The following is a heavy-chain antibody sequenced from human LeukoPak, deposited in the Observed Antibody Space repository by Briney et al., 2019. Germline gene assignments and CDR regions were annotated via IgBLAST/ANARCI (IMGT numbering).Heavy chain of an antibody. CDR3: AKVGFGGDVGRDYFDH. CDR2: VSGGGGNT. D-gene: IGHD3-16*01. CDR1: GFTFSSFA. V-gene: IGHV3-23*01. J-gene: IGHJ4*02. Sequence: GGSLRLSCAASGFTFSSFAMSWVRQAPGKGLEWVSAVSGGGGNTYYADSVKGRFTISRDNSKNTLYLQMNSLRAEDTAVYFCAKVGFGGDVGRDYFDHWGQGTLVTGSS.